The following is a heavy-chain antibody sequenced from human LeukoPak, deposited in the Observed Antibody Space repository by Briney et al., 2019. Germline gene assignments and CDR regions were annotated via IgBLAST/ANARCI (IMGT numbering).Heavy chain of an antibody. J-gene: IGHJ4*02. CDR2: IYTSGST. Sequence: SETLSLTCTVSGGSISSYYWSWTRQPAGKGLEWIGRIYTSGSTNYNPSLKSRVTTSVDTSKNQFSLKLSSVTAADTAVYYCARDSVLGGFDYWGQGTLVTVSS. D-gene: IGHD7-27*01. CDR1: GGSISSYY. V-gene: IGHV4-4*07. CDR3: ARDSVLGGFDY.